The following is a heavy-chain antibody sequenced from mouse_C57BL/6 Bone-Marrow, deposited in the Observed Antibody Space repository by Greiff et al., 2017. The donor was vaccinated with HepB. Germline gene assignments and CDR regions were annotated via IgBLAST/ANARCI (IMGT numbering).Heavy chain of an antibody. V-gene: IGHV2-2*01. CDR1: GFSLTSYG. CDR2: IWSGGST. D-gene: IGHD1-1*01. CDR3: AGYYYGSRDWYFDV. Sequence: QVQLQQSGPGLVQPSQSLSITCTVSGFSLTSYGVHWVRQSPGKGLEWRGVIWSGGSTDYNAAFISRLSISKDNSKSQVFFKMNSLQADDTAIYYCAGYYYGSRDWYFDVWGTGTTVTVSS. J-gene: IGHJ1*03.